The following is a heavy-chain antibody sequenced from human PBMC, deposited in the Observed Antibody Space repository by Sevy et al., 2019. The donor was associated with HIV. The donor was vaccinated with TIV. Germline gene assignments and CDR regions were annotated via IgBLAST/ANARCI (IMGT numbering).Heavy chain of an antibody. D-gene: IGHD2-15*01. Sequence: GGSLRLSCAASGFTFSSYGMHWVRQAPGKGLEWVAFIRYDGSNKYYADSVKGRFTISRDNSKNTLYLQMNSLRAEDTAVYYCASLVVVVAATDYWGKGTLVTVSS. CDR3: ASLVVVVAATDY. CDR2: IRYDGSNK. CDR1: GFTFSSYG. J-gene: IGHJ4*02. V-gene: IGHV3-30*02.